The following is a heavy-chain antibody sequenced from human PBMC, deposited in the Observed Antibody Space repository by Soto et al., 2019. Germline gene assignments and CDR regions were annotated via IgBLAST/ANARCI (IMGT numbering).Heavy chain of an antibody. D-gene: IGHD3-10*01. J-gene: IGHJ2*01. Sequence: QVQLQESGPGLVKPSQTLSLTCTVSGGSISSGGYYWSWIRQHPGKGLEWIGYIYYSGSTYYNPSLKSQVTISVATSKTKFSLKLSSVTAADTAVYYCARVRVTMGHGEGWYFDLWGRGTLVTVSS. CDR1: GGSISSGGYY. V-gene: IGHV4-31*01. CDR3: ARVRVTMGHGEGWYFDL. CDR2: IYYSGST.